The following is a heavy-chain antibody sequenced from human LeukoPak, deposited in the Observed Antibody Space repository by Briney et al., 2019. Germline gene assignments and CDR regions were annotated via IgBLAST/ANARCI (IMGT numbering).Heavy chain of an antibody. Sequence: GASVKVSCKASGYTFTSYDINWVRQAPGQGLEWMGGIIPIFGTANYAQKFQGRVTITADESTSTAYMELSSLRSEDTAVYYCAIPGEYCGGDCYPRNYGMDVWGQGTTVTVSS. D-gene: IGHD2-21*02. V-gene: IGHV1-69*13. CDR1: GYTFTSYD. J-gene: IGHJ6*02. CDR2: IIPIFGTA. CDR3: AIPGEYCGGDCYPRNYGMDV.